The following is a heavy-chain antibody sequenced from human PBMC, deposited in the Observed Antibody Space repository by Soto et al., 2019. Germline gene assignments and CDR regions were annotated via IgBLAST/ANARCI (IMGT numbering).Heavy chain of an antibody. D-gene: IGHD6-19*01. CDR3: ARDGGVAVAVDASDI. CDR2: INGSGSST. Sequence: EVQLVESGGGVVRPGGSLRLSCAASGFTFEDHGMTWVRQVPGKGLEWVADINGSGSSTSYADSVKGRFTISRDNAKNSLYLQMNSLRAEDTALYFCARDGGVAVAVDASDIWGQGTMVTVSS. J-gene: IGHJ3*02. CDR1: GFTFEDHG. V-gene: IGHV3-20*04.